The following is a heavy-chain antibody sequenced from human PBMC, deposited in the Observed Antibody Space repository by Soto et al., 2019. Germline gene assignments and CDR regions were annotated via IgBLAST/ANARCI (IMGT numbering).Heavy chain of an antibody. CDR3: ARGPDYRYYYGMDV. D-gene: IGHD4-4*01. J-gene: IGHJ6*02. CDR1: GDSISSYY. CDR2: IYNNENT. Sequence: TSETLSLTCTVSGDSISSYYWNWMRQPPGKGLEWIGYIYNNENTNYSPSLKSRVTMSIHTSKKQFSLNLSSATAADTAVYYCARGPDYRYYYGMDVWGQGTSVTVSS. V-gene: IGHV4-59*01.